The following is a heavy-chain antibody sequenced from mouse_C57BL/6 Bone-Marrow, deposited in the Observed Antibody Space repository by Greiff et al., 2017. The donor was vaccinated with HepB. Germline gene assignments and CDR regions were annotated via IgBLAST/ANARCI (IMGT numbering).Heavy chain of an antibody. D-gene: IGHD2-3*01. Sequence: EVMLVESGGGLVQPGGSLKLSCAASGFTFSDYYMYWVRQTPEKRLEWVAYISNGGGSTYYPDTVKGRFTISRDNAKNTLYLQMRRLKSEDTAMYYCARLWLLPWFAYWGQGTLVTVSA. J-gene: IGHJ3*01. CDR2: ISNGGGST. CDR1: GFTFSDYY. CDR3: ARLWLLPWFAY. V-gene: IGHV5-12*01.